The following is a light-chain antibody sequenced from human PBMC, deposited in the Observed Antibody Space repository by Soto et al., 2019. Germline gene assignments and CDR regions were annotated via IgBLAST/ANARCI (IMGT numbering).Light chain of an antibody. J-gene: IGLJ1*01. CDR3: SSYTSSSTLYV. CDR2: DVS. CDR1: SSDVGGYNY. V-gene: IGLV2-14*01. Sequence: QSALTQPASVSGSPGQSITISCTGTSSDVGGYNYVSWYQQHPGKAPKLMIYDVSNRPSGVSNRFSGSKSGNTASLTISGLQAEDADDYYCSSYTSSSTLYVFGTGTKVTVL.